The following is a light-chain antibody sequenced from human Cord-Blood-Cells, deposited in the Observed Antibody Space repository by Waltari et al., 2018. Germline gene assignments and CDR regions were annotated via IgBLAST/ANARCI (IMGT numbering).Light chain of an antibody. CDR1: QSVLYSSNNKNY. Sequence: DIVMTQSPDSLAVSLGARATINCKSHQSVLYSSNNKNYLAWYQQKPGQPPKLLIYWASTRESGVPDRFSGSGSGTDFTLTISSLQAEDVAVYYCQQYYSTPFTFGPGTKVDIK. CDR3: QQYYSTPFT. J-gene: IGKJ3*01. V-gene: IGKV4-1*01. CDR2: WAS.